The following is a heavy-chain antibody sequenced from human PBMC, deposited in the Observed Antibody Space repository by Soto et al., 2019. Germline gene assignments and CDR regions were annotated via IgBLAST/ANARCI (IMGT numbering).Heavy chain of an antibody. D-gene: IGHD5-12*01. Sequence: QVQLVESGGGVVQPGRSLRLSCAASGFTFSSYGMHWVRQAPGKGLEWVAVISYDGSNKYYADSVKGRFTISRDNSKNTLYLQMNSLRPEDTAVYYCAKGDHSGYDYDVCFDYWGQGTLVTVSS. CDR3: AKGDHSGYDYDVCFDY. CDR2: ISYDGSNK. V-gene: IGHV3-30*18. J-gene: IGHJ4*02. CDR1: GFTFSSYG.